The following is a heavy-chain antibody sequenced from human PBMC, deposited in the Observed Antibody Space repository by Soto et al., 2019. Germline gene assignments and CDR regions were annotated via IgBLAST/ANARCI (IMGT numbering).Heavy chain of an antibody. Sequence: EVQLLESGGGLVQPGGSLRLSCAASGFTFSSYAMSWVRQAPGNGLEWVSAISGGTSGTYYADSVKGRFTISRDHSKNTLSLQMTSLRAKDPAVYYCAKERWAAAGTPTLDYWGQGTLVTVSS. CDR1: GFTFSSYA. CDR2: ISGGTSGT. CDR3: AKERWAAAGTPTLDY. D-gene: IGHD6-13*01. J-gene: IGHJ4*02. V-gene: IGHV3-23*01.